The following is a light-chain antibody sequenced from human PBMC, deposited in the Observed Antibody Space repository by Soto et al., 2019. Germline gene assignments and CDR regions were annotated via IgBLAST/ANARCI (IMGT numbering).Light chain of an antibody. CDR1: RSVLYSSNNKNY. CDR3: QQYYNTPPA. CDR2: WAS. J-gene: IGKJ4*01. V-gene: IGKV4-1*01. Sequence: DIVMTQSPDSLAVSLGDRATINCKSSRSVLYSSNNKNYLSWYQQKPGQPPKLLIYWASTRESGVPDRFSGSGSGTDFTLTISSLQAEDVALYYCQQYYNTPPAFGGGTKVDIK.